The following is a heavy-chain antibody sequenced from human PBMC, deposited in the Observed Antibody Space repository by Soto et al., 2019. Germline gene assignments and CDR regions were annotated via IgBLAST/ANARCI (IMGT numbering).Heavy chain of an antibody. D-gene: IGHD6-19*01. CDR3: AKRLKGGNSSGWPEFDY. V-gene: IGHV3-30*18. CDR2: ISYDGSNK. CDR1: GFTFSSYV. Sequence: GGSRRLSCADSGFTFSSYVMHWVRQAPGKGLEWVAVISYDGSNKYYADSVKGRFTISRDNSKNTLYLQMNSLRAEDTAVYYCAKRLKGGNSSGWPEFDYWGQGTLVTVSS. J-gene: IGHJ4*02.